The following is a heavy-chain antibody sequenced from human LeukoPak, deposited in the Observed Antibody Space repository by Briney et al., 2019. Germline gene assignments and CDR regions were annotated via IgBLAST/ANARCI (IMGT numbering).Heavy chain of an antibody. J-gene: IGHJ4*02. D-gene: IGHD5-24*01. V-gene: IGHV3-23*01. CDR1: GFTFSSHG. CDR2: IIPSGHTT. CDR3: AKDDRWLQFCC. Sequence: GGSLRLSCVASGFTFSSHGMNWVRQAPGKGLEWVSGIIPSGHTTYYADSVRGRFTISGDNSRNTVYLQMNSLRAEDTAVYYCAKDDRWLQFCCWGQGTLVTVSA.